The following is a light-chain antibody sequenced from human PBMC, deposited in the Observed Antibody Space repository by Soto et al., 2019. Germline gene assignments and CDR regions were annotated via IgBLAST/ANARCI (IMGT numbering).Light chain of an antibody. CDR2: YDE. CDR3: AAWDDSLNGRV. Sequence: QSVLTQPPSVSEAPRQRVTISCSGSSSNIGNNAVNWYQQLPGKAPKLLIYYDELLPSGVSDRFSGSKSGTSASLAISGLQSEDEAYDYCAAWDDSLNGRVFGGGTKLTVL. J-gene: IGLJ3*02. CDR1: SSNIGNNA. V-gene: IGLV1-36*01.